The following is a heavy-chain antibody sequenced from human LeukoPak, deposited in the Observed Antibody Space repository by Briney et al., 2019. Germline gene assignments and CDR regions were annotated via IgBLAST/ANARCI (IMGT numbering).Heavy chain of an antibody. CDR2: IKGSIDGGST. Sequence: GGSLRLSCAASGFTFTSAWMVWVRQAPGKGLEWIGRIKGSIDGGSTDLAAPVKGRFTISRDDSTKTVSLQMNSLKIEDTAVYYCSTDFSHFDLSSGYYSYWGQGSLVTVSS. CDR3: STDFSHFDLSSGYYSY. D-gene: IGHD3-3*01. CDR1: GFTFTSAW. V-gene: IGHV3-15*01. J-gene: IGHJ4*02.